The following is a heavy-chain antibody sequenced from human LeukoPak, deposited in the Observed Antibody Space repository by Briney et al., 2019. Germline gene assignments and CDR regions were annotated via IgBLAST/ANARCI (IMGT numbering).Heavy chain of an antibody. Sequence: GGSLRLSCVASGFTFSNYAMSWVRQAPGKGLEWVSAITGSGGSTYYADSVKGRFTISRDNSKNTLYLQMNSLRAEDTAVYYCAKGNYYDSSGSPNWFDPWGQGTLVTVSS. J-gene: IGHJ5*02. D-gene: IGHD3-22*01. CDR3: AKGNYYDSSGSPNWFDP. CDR2: ITGSGGST. V-gene: IGHV3-23*01. CDR1: GFTFSNYA.